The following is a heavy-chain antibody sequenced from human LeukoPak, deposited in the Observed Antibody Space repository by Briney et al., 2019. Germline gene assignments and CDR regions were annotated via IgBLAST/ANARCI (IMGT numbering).Heavy chain of an antibody. CDR3: ARAGTGNRSAVFDY. Sequence: SETLSLTCAVYGGSFSGYYWNWIRQPPGKGLEWIGEINHNGYTNYNPSLESRVTISVDTSKNQFSLKVYSLTAADTAVYFCARAGTGNRSAVFDYWGQEILVTVSS. D-gene: IGHD3/OR15-3a*01. J-gene: IGHJ4*02. CDR2: INHNGYT. CDR1: GGSFSGYY. V-gene: IGHV4-34*01.